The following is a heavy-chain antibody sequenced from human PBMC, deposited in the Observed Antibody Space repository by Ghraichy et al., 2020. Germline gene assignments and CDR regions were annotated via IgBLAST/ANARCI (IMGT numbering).Heavy chain of an antibody. D-gene: IGHD6-13*01. V-gene: IGHV4-4*07. Sequence: SETLSLTCTVSGGSISSYYWSWIRQPAGKGLEWIGRIYTSGSTNYNPSLKSRVTMSVDTSKNQFSLKLSSVTAADTAVYYCARVRWDSSSWDFDYWGQGTLVTVSS. CDR3: ARVRWDSSSWDFDY. CDR2: IYTSGST. J-gene: IGHJ4*02. CDR1: GGSISSYY.